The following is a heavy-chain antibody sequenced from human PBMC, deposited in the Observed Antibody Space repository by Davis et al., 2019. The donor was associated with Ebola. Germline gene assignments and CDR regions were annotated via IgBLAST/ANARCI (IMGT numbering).Heavy chain of an antibody. V-gene: IGHV1-69*05. Sequence: SVKVSCKASGGTFSSYAISWVRQAPGQGLEWMGGIIPIFGTANYAQKFQGRVTMTTDTSTSTAYMELRSLRSDDTAVYYCARDHGRGWSDYWGQGTLVTVSS. CDR1: GGTFSSYA. D-gene: IGHD6-19*01. J-gene: IGHJ4*02. CDR3: ARDHGRGWSDY. CDR2: IIPIFGTA.